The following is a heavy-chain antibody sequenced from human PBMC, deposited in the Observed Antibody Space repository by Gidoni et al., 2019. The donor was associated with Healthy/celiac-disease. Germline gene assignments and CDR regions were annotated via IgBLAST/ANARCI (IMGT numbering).Heavy chain of an antibody. J-gene: IGHJ3*02. V-gene: IGHV3-66*01. CDR2: IYGGGTT. CDR3: AREGPGDWNPLAFHI. Sequence: EVQLVESGGGLVQPGGSLRLSCAASGFTVSTNSMSWVRQAPGKGLEWVSIIYGGGTTFYADSVKGRFTISRDNSKNTLYLQMNSLRAEDTAVYYCAREGPGDWNPLAFHIWGQGTMVTVSS. D-gene: IGHD1-1*01. CDR1: GFTVSTNS.